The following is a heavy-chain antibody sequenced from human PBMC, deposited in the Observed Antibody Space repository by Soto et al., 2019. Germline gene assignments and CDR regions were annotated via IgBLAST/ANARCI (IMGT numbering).Heavy chain of an antibody. CDR1: GDSFGNYY. J-gene: IGHJ6*02. V-gene: IGHV4-59*01. D-gene: IGHD2-21*01. CDR2: IYYRGIT. CDR3: ATGLFVPDNYFYYGVDV. Sequence: QVQLQESGPGLVKPSETLSLACTVSGDSFGNYYWSWIRQPPGKGLEWIGYIYYRGITNYNPSLKSRATISIDTSKHQLALRLSSVTAADSAVYYCATGLFVPDNYFYYGVDVWGHGTAVTISS.